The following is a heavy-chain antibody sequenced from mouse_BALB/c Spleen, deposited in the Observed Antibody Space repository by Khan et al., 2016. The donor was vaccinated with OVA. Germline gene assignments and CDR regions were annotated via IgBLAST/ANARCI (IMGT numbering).Heavy chain of an antibody. CDR3: AREWAAWFTY. CDR2: IYPGSGNI. CDR1: GYTFTDYY. J-gene: IGHJ3*01. V-gene: IGHV1-77*01. Sequence: VQLQQSGAELARPGASVKLSCKASGYTFTDYYINWMKQRTGQGLEWIGEIYPGSGNIYYNEKFKGKATLTADKSSSTAYMQLSSLTSEDSAVYFCAREWAAWFTYWGQGTLVTVSA.